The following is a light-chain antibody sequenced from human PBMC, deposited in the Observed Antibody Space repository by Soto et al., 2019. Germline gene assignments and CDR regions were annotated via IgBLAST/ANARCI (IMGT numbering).Light chain of an antibody. CDR2: ASS. V-gene: IGKV1-9*01. CDR1: QGISSY. Sequence: TQSPNSLSAAVGDCVTITCQTSQGISSYLAWYQQKAGKAPKLLIYASSTLQSGVPSRFSGSGSGTEVNLTISSLQTEDFATYFCQQLHSYPITFGQGTRLEIK. J-gene: IGKJ5*01. CDR3: QQLHSYPIT.